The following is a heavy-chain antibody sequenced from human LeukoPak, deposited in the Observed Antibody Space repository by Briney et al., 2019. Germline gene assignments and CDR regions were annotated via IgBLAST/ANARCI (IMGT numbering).Heavy chain of an antibody. J-gene: IGHJ4*02. CDR3: ARTTYYDFWSGYFFDH. CDR1: GGSISSYY. D-gene: IGHD3-3*01. Sequence: SETLSLTCTVSGGSISSYYWSWIRQPPGKGLEWIGYIYYSGSTNYNPSLKSRVTISVDTSKNQFSLKLSSVTAADTAVYYCARTTYYDFWSGYFFDHWGQGTLVTVSS. CDR2: IYYSGST. V-gene: IGHV4-59*01.